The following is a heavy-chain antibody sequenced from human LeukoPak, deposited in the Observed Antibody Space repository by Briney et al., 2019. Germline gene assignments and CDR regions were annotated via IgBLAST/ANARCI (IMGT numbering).Heavy chain of an antibody. CDR2: ISGGGGST. CDR3: AIGIYFPSYYFNS. Sequence: GGSLRLSCAASGFTFSNYAMSWVRQAPGKGLEWVSGISGGGGSTYYADSVKGRFTISRDNSKNTLYLQMNGLRAEDTAVYYCAIGIYFPSYYFNSWGRGTLVTVSS. J-gene: IGHJ4*02. CDR1: GFTFSNYA. D-gene: IGHD3-9*01. V-gene: IGHV3-23*01.